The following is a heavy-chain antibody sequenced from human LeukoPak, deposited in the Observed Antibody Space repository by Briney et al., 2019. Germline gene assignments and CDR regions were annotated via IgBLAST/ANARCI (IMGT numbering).Heavy chain of an antibody. J-gene: IGHJ5*02. CDR3: ARGWGPLRYFDWVLEAAYNWFDP. CDR2: ISAYNGDT. Sequence: ASVKVSCKASGYTFTSYGITWVRQAPGQGLEWMGWISAYNGDTHYAQKLQGRVTMTTDTSTSTAFMELRSLRSDGMDVYYCARGWGPLRYFDWVLEAAYNWFDPGGEGTLVTVPS. CDR1: GYTFTSYG. V-gene: IGHV1-18*03. D-gene: IGHD3-9*01.